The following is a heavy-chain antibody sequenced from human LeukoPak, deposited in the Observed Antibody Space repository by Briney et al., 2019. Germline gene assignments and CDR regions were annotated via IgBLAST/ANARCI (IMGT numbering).Heavy chain of an antibody. J-gene: IGHJ4*02. CDR3: ARHGRGSRGDFWSGYYTGVLGAYDY. CDR1: GGSISSSSYY. Sequence: SETLSLTCTVSGGSISSSSYYWGWIRQPPGEGLEWIGSIYYSGSTYYNPSLKSRVTISVDTSKNQFSLKLSSVTAADTAVYYCARHGRGSRGDFWSGYYTGVLGAYDYWGQGTLVTVSS. D-gene: IGHD3-3*01. V-gene: IGHV4-39*01. CDR2: IYYSGST.